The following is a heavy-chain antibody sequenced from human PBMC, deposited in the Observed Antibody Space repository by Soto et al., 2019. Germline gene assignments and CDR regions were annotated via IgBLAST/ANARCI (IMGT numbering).Heavy chain of an antibody. CDR2: IYRTGST. Sequence: SETLSLTCAVSGGSFTSNNWWTWVRQPPGQGLEWIGEIYRTGSTNYNPSLKSRVTISLDRSENQFSLKVTSLTAADTAVYYCASRDPGTSVDYWGQGTLVTVSS. CDR3: ASRDPGTSVDY. D-gene: IGHD1-7*01. CDR1: GGSFTSNNW. J-gene: IGHJ4*02. V-gene: IGHV4-4*02.